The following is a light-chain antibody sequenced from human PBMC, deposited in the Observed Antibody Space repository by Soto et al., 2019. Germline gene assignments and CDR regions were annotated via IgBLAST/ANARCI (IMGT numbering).Light chain of an antibody. V-gene: IGLV2-23*01. CDR2: EGS. Sequence: QSVRTQPASVSGSPGQSITISCTGTSSDIGGYILVSWYQQEPGKAPKLMIYEGSKRPSGVSNRFSGSKSGNTASLTISGLQAEDEAHYYCCSYVGSDTYVIFGGGTKVTVL. J-gene: IGLJ2*01. CDR3: CSYVGSDTYVI. CDR1: SSDIGGYIL.